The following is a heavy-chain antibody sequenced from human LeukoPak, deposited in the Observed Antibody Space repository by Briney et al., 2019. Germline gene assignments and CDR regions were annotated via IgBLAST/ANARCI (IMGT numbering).Heavy chain of an antibody. CDR3: AREGTSGTHLNWFDP. J-gene: IGHJ5*02. V-gene: IGHV4-59*01. CDR1: GVSISSYY. D-gene: IGHD1-1*01. Sequence: SETLSLTCTVSGVSISSYYWSWIRQPPGKGLEWIGHIYGSGSTNYNPSLKSRVTLSVDTSKNQFSLKLSSVTAADTAVYYCAREGTSGTHLNWFDPWGQGTLVTVSS. CDR2: IYGSGST.